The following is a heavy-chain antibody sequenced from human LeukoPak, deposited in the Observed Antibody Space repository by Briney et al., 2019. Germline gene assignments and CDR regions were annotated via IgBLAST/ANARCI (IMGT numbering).Heavy chain of an antibody. CDR3: ARDFPPYYDSSLDL. CDR1: GFFFSDYW. CDR2: IKKDGSEK. Sequence: GGSLILSCAASGFFFSDYWMSWVRQVPGKGLEWVADIKKDGSEKNELDSVKGRFTISRDNAKNSLYLQMNSLRAEDTAVYYCARDFPPYYDSSLDLWGRGTLVTVSS. J-gene: IGHJ2*01. V-gene: IGHV3-7*01. D-gene: IGHD3-22*01.